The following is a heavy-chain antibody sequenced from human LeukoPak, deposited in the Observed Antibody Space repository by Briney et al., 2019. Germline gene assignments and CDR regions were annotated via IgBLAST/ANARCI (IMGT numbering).Heavy chain of an antibody. D-gene: IGHD3-3*01. J-gene: IGHJ4*02. Sequence: GASVKVSCKASGYTFTGYYMHWVRQAPGQGLEWMGWINPNSGGTNYAQKFQGRVTMTRDTSISTAYMELSRLRSDDTAVYYCARVGALRFLEWLPFDYWGQGTLVTVSS. CDR2: INPNSGGT. V-gene: IGHV1-2*02. CDR3: ARVGALRFLEWLPFDY. CDR1: GYTFTGYY.